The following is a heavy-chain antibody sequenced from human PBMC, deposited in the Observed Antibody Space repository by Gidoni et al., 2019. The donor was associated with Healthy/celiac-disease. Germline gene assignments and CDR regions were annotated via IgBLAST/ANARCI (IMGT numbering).Heavy chain of an antibody. CDR3: ARPKKPYCSSTSCYIGIAAAGHWDY. Sequence: QVQLVQSGAEVKKPVSSVKVSCKASGGTFSSYAISWLRQAPGQGLGWMGGIIPIFGTANYAQKFQGKVTITADKSTSTAYMEMSNLRSEDTAVYDCARPKKPYCSSTSCYIGIAAAGHWDYWGQGTLVTVSS. V-gene: IGHV1-69*06. D-gene: IGHD2-2*02. CDR1: GGTFSSYA. CDR2: IIPIFGTA. J-gene: IGHJ4*02.